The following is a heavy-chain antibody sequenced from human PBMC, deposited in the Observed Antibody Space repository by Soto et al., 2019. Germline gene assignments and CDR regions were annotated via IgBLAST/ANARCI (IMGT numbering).Heavy chain of an antibody. Sequence: QVQLVQSGPEVKKFGASVKVSCKASGYTFTDYYLHWARQAPGQGLECLGWINPNTGGTDSAQRFQGRVTMTRDTSIRIAYMELSRLTSDDTAMYYCTRARWAGTSDAFDIWGQGTMVTVS. CDR2: INPNTGGT. CDR1: GYTFTDYY. CDR3: TRARWAGTSDAFDI. J-gene: IGHJ3*02. D-gene: IGHD6-19*01. V-gene: IGHV1-2*02.